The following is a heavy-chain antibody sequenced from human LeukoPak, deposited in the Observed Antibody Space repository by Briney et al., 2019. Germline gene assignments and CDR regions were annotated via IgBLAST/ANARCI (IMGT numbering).Heavy chain of an antibody. CDR2: INPNSGGT. Sequence: GASVKVSCKASGYTFTGYYMHGVRQAPGQGFERMGWINPNSGGTNYAQKFQGRVTMTRDMSISTAYMELSRLTSDDTAVYFCAGGWDSGYDVSWFDPCGQGTLVTVSS. CDR3: AGGWDSGYDVSWFDP. V-gene: IGHV1-2*02. J-gene: IGHJ5*02. D-gene: IGHD5-12*01. CDR1: GYTFTGYY.